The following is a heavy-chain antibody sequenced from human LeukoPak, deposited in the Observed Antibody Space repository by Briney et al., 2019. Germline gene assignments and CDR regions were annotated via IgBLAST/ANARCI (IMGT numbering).Heavy chain of an antibody. CDR1: GFTFSSYS. V-gene: IGHV3-21*01. CDR3: ARERVAGPNWFDP. CDR2: ISSCSSYI. Sequence: GGSLRLSCAASGFTFSSYSMNWVRQAPGKGLEWVSSISSCSSYIYYADSVKGRFTISRDNAKNSLYLQMNSLRAEDTAVYYCARERVAGPNWFDPWGQGTLVTVSS. D-gene: IGHD6-19*01. J-gene: IGHJ5*02.